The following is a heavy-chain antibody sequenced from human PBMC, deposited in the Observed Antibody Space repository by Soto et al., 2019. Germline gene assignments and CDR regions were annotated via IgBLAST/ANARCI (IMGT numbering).Heavy chain of an antibody. D-gene: IGHD3-22*01. CDR1: GASLSDNY. V-gene: IGHV4-34*01. CDR2: INHSGNT. Sequence: QVHLQQWGAGLLKPSETLSLTCAVYGASLSDNYCNWLRQPPGKGLEWIGEINHSGNTNYNPSLRGRATISVDTSKNWFSLRVTSATAADTAVYYCVRLIYDRRLNYLYFDYWGRGALVTVSS. CDR3: VRLIYDRRLNYLYFDY. J-gene: IGHJ4*02.